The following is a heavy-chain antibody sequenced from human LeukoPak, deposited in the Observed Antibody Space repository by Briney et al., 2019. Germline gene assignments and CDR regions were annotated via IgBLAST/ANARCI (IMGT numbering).Heavy chain of an antibody. CDR2: IYYTGTT. Sequence: SETLSLTCTVSVGSISSYYGSWIRQPPGKGLQWIGYIYYTGTTSYNPSLKSLVTISVPPSKSQFSLKLTSVTAADTAIDFSARRIFGPALRASWGAGTLVTVSS. CDR1: VGSISSYY. D-gene: IGHD3/OR15-3a*01. V-gene: IGHV4-59*01. J-gene: IGHJ5*02. CDR3: ARRIFGPALRAS.